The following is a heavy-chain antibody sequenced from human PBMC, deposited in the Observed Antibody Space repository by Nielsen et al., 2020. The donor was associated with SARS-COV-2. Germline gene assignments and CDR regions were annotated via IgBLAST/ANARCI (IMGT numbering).Heavy chain of an antibody. J-gene: IGHJ4*02. Sequence: GGSLRLSCAASGFTFSNYGMHWVRQAPGKGLEWVTVIYYDGNNKYYADSVKGRFTISRDNSKNTLYLQMNSLRAEDTAVYYCARESAYGDYTGGFDYWGQGTLVTVSS. CDR3: ARESAYGDYTGGFDY. D-gene: IGHD4-17*01. V-gene: IGHV3-30*12. CDR2: IYYDGNNK. CDR1: GFTFSNYG.